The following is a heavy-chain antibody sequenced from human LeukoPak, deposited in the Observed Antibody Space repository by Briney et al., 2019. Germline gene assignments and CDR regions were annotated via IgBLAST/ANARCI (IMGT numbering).Heavy chain of an antibody. Sequence: SVKVSCKXSGGTFSSYAISWARQAPGQGLEWMGRIIPIFGTANYSQKFQGRVTITTDESTSTAYMELSSLRSEDTAVYYCATSPAGYSSGGWFDPWGQGTLVTVSS. CDR2: IIPIFGTA. V-gene: IGHV1-69*05. D-gene: IGHD6-19*01. J-gene: IGHJ5*02. CDR1: GGTFSSYA. CDR3: ATSPAGYSSGGWFDP.